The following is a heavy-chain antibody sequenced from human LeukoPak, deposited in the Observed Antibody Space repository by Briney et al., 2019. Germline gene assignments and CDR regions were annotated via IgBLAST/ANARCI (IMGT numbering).Heavy chain of an antibody. D-gene: IGHD1-26*01. CDR3: ATLVRRISGSYYAEDY. V-gene: IGHV4-4*07. J-gene: IGHJ4*02. Sequence: SETLSLTCTVSGGSISSYYWSWIRQPAGKGLEWIGRIYTSGSTNYNPSLKSRVTISVDTSKNQFSLKLSSVTAADTAVYYCATLVRRISGSYYAEDYWGQGTLVTVSS. CDR1: GGSISSYY. CDR2: IYTSGST.